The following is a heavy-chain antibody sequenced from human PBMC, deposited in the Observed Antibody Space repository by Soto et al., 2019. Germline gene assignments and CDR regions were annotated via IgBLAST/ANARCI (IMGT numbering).Heavy chain of an antibody. D-gene: IGHD6-19*01. V-gene: IGHV3-30-3*01. J-gene: IGHJ4*02. Sequence: QVQLVESGGGVVQPGRSLRLSCAASGFTFSTYAMHWVRQAPGKGLEWVAVISYDGSKEYYADSVKGRFTISRDNSKNTLYLQMTSLRGGDTAVYYCAREQRQWGGPFDSWGQGTLVTVSS. CDR1: GFTFSTYA. CDR2: ISYDGSKE. CDR3: AREQRQWGGPFDS.